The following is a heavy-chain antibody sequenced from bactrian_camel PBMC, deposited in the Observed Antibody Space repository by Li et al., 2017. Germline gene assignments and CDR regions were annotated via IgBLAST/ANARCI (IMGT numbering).Heavy chain of an antibody. V-gene: IGHV3S1*01. CDR2: TNAAGVTT. CDR1: GDIRSRDC. D-gene: IGHD2*01. J-gene: IGHJ7*01. Sequence: HVQLVESGGGSVQAGGSLRLSCAASGDIRSRDCMGWFRQAPGKGREWVSGTNAAGVTTVYAVSVEGRFTMSRDNAKNTVYLQMNSLKPEDTATYYCGLRGSNVVALAATWEGMYHWGKGTQVTVS.